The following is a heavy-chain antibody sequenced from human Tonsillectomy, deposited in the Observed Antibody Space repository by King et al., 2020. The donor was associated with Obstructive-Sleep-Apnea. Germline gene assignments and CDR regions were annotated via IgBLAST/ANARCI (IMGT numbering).Heavy chain of an antibody. V-gene: IGHV3-33*06. J-gene: IGHJ4*02. Sequence: VQLVESGGGVVQPGRSLRLSCTASGFTFSNYGMHWVRQAPGKGLEWVAVIWHDGSNEYYADSEKGRFTISRDNSKNTLYLQMNRLRAGDTAVYYCAKDLRYLGYYFDHWGQGTLVTVSS. CDR1: GFTFSNYG. CDR2: IWHDGSNE. CDR3: AKDLRYLGYYFDH. D-gene: IGHD3-16*01.